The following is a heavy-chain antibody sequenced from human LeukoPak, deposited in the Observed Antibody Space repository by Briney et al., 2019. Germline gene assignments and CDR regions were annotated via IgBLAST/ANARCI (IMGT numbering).Heavy chain of an antibody. CDR3: ARHAAEKYNWFDR. J-gene: IGHJ5*02. CDR1: GGSITSGRYY. CDR2: ISSSGTT. Sequence: SETLSLTCAVSGGSITSGRYYWTWIRQPAGKGLEWIGQISSSGTTNYSPSLRSRLTISVDTSKNQFSLKLSSVTAADTAVYYCARHAAEKYNWFDRWGQGTLVTVSS. D-gene: IGHD5-24*01. V-gene: IGHV4-61*09.